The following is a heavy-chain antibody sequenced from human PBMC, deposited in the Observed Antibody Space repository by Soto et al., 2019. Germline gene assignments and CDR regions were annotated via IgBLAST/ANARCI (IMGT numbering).Heavy chain of an antibody. D-gene: IGHD2-2*01. J-gene: IGHJ6*02. Sequence: PSETLSLTCAVYGGSFSGYYWSWIRQPPGKGLEWIGEINHSGSTNYNPSLKSRVTISVDTSKNQFSLKLSSVTAADTAVYYCARGRNPGYCSSTSCYGKYYYYGMVVWGQGTTVTVSS. V-gene: IGHV4-34*01. CDR1: GGSFSGYY. CDR2: INHSGST. CDR3: ARGRNPGYCSSTSCYGKYYYYGMVV.